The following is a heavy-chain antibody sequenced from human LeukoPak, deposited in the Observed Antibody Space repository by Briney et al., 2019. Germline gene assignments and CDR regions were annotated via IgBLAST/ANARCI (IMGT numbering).Heavy chain of an antibody. CDR2: IRYDGSNK. CDR3: ARQAGYCSGGSCYSGGFDY. V-gene: IGHV3-30*02. J-gene: IGHJ4*02. D-gene: IGHD2-15*01. CDR1: GFTFSSYG. Sequence: GGSLRLSCAASGFTFSSYGMLWVRQAPGKGLEWVAFIRYDGSNKYYADSVKGRFTISRDNAKNSLYLQVNSLRAEDTAVYYCARQAGYCSGGSCYSGGFDYWGQGTLVTVSS.